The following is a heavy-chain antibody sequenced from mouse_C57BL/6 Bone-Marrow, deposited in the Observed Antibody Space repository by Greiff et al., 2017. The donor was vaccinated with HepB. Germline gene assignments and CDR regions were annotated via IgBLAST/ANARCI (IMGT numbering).Heavy chain of an antibody. J-gene: IGHJ3*01. CDR3: ARRGCDYDGFAY. V-gene: IGHV1-81*01. CDR2: IYPRSGNT. CDR1: GYTFTSYG. D-gene: IGHD2-4*01. Sequence: LQLVESGAELARPGASVKLSCKASGYTFTSYGISWVKQRTGQGLEWIGEIYPRSGNTYYNEKFKGKATLTADKSSSTAYMELRSLTSEDSAVYFCARRGCDYDGFAYWGQGTLVTVSA.